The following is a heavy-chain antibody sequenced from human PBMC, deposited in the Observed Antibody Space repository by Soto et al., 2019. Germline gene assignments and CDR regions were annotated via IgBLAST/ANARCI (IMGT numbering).Heavy chain of an antibody. CDR2: INPSGTRT. CDR1: GFIFSKYY. J-gene: IGHJ4*02. V-gene: IGHV1-46*01. Sequence: ASVKVSCKASGFIFSKYYMHWVRQAPGQGLEWVGIINPSGTRTSCAPKFQGRVTMTRDTSTSTVYMELSSLRSEDTAVYYCARVKNTAAAATHFDYWGQGTLVTVSS. D-gene: IGHD6-13*01. CDR3: ARVKNTAAAATHFDY.